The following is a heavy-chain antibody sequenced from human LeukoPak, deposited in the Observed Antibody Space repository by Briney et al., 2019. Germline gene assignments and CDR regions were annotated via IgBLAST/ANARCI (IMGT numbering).Heavy chain of an antibody. CDR3: ARCNGDSSGYPYYYYYYMDV. CDR1: GGSISSYY. V-gene: IGHV4-4*07. CDR2: IYTSGST. Sequence: LSETLSLTCTVSGGSISSYYWSWIRQPAGKGLEWIGRIYTSGSTNYNPSLKSRVTMSVDTSKNQFSLKLSSVTAADTAVYYCARCNGDSSGYPYYYYYYMDVWGKGTTVTVSS. D-gene: IGHD3-22*01. J-gene: IGHJ6*03.